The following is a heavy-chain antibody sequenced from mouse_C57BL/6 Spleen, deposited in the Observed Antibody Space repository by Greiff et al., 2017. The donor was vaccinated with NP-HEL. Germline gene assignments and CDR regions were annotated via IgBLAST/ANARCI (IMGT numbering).Heavy chain of an antibody. J-gene: IGHJ2*01. CDR2: ISSGGDYI. V-gene: IGHV5-9-1*02. Sequence: EVQRVESGEGLVKPGGSLKLSCAASGFTFSSYAMSWVRQTPEKRLEWVAYISSGGDYIYYADTVKGRFTISRDNARNTLYLQMSSLKSEDTAMYYCTRGYYGSSYGDDYFDYWGQGTTLTVSS. D-gene: IGHD1-1*01. CDR1: GFTFSSYA. CDR3: TRGYYGSSYGDDYFDY.